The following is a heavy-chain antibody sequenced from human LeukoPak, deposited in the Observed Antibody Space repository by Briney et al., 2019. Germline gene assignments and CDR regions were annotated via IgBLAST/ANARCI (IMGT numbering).Heavy chain of an antibody. V-gene: IGHV1-69*04. J-gene: IGHJ4*02. D-gene: IGHD3-22*01. CDR1: GYTFTSYA. CDR2: IIPILGIA. Sequence: ASVKVSCKASGYTFTSYAISWVRQAPGQGLEWMGRIIPILGIANYAQKFQGRVTITADKSTSTAYMELSSLRSEDTAVYYCARMGGPYYYDSSYYFDYWGQGTLVTVSS. CDR3: ARMGGPYYYDSSYYFDY.